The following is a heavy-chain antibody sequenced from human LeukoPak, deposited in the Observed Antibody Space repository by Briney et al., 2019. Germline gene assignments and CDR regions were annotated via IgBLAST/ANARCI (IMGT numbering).Heavy chain of an antibody. CDR2: IYHTGST. V-gene: IGHV4-4*02. J-gene: IGHJ3*01. Sequence: SGTLSLTCAVSGASISSTNWWSWVRQSPGKGLEWIGEIYHTGSTKYNPSLESRVTISVDKSNNQFSVRLSSVTAADTAVYYCARDFYQTHALDVWGQGTLVTVSS. CDR3: ARDFYQTHALDV. CDR1: GASISSTNW. D-gene: IGHD3-16*02.